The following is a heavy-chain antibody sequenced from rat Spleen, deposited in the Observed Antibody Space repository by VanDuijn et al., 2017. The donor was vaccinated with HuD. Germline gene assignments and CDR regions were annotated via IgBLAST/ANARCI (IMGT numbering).Heavy chain of an antibody. CDR2: ISYDGGGT. V-gene: IGHV5-20*01. Sequence: EVQLVESGGGLVQPGGSLKLSCAASGFTFSDYFMAWVRQAPTKGLEWVASISYDGGGTYYGDSVKGRFTISRDDPKSTLYLQMNSLRSEDTATYYCSTENYWFAYWGQGTLVTVSS. J-gene: IGHJ3*01. D-gene: IGHD1-10*01. CDR1: GFTFSDYF. CDR3: STENYWFAY.